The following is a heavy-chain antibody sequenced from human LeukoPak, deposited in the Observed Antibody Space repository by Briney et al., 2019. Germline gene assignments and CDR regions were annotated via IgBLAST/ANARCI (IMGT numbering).Heavy chain of an antibody. Sequence: GGSLRLSCAVSGFTFSSYAMSWVRQAPGKGLEWVSAIDSSGSYTWYDDSVKGRFTMSRDNSKNTLDLQVSSLRAEDTAIYYCAKDNSGNFLSPFDYWGQGTLVAVSS. CDR3: AKDNSGNFLSPFDY. V-gene: IGHV3-23*01. CDR1: GFTFSSYA. D-gene: IGHD1-26*01. CDR2: IDSSGSYT. J-gene: IGHJ4*02.